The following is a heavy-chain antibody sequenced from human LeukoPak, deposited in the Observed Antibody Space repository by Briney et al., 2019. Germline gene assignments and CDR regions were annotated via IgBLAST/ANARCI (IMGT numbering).Heavy chain of an antibody. Sequence: SETLSLTCAVYGGSFSGYYWSWIRQPPGKGLEWIGEINHSGSTNYNPSLKSRVTISVDTSKNQFSLKLSSVTAADTAVYYCARQGSPRANIVVVPAAHYYMDVWGKGTTVTVSS. CDR2: INHSGST. V-gene: IGHV4-34*01. CDR3: ARQGSPRANIVVVPAAHYYMDV. J-gene: IGHJ6*03. D-gene: IGHD2-2*01. CDR1: GGSFSGYY.